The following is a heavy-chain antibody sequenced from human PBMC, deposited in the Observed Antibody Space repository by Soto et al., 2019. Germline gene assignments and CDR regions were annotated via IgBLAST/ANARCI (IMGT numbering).Heavy chain of an antibody. Sequence: EVHLVESGGGLVQPGGSLRLSCATSGFTFRSYWMPWVRQAPGKGLEWVASIKQDGSEDHYVDSVKGRFTISRDNAENSLYLQMNSLKVDDTAVYYCARDPGRRFDYWGPGTLVTVSS. V-gene: IGHV3-7*03. CDR3: ARDPGRRFDY. CDR2: IKQDGSED. D-gene: IGHD1-1*01. CDR1: GFTFRSYW. J-gene: IGHJ4*02.